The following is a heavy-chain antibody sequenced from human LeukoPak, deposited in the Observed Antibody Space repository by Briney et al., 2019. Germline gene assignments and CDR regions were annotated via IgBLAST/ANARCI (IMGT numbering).Heavy chain of an antibody. Sequence: SETLSLTCTVSGVSISSSSYYWGWIRQPPGKGLEWIGSIYYSGSTYYNPSLKSRVTISVDTSKNQFSLKLSSVTAADTAVYYCASQIVVPAAPPSFFDYWGQGTLVTVSS. CDR3: ASQIVVPAAPPSFFDY. CDR1: GVSISSSSYY. V-gene: IGHV4-39*01. J-gene: IGHJ4*02. CDR2: IYYSGST. D-gene: IGHD2-2*01.